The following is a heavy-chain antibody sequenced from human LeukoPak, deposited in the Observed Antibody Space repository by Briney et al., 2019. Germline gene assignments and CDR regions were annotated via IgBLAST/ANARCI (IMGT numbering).Heavy chain of an antibody. CDR2: IYHSGST. D-gene: IGHD6-6*01. V-gene: IGHV4-39*07. Sequence: KTSETLSLTCTVSGVSISSTGYYWGWIRQPPGKGLEWIGSIYHSGSTYYNPSLKSRVTISVDTSKNQFSLKLSSVTAADTAVYYCASVQQLVLVYWGQGSLVTVSS. CDR3: ASVQQLVLVY. CDR1: GVSISSTGYY. J-gene: IGHJ4*02.